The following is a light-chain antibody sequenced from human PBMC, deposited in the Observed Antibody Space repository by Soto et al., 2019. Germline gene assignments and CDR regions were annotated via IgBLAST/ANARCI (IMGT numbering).Light chain of an antibody. J-gene: IGKJ1*01. CDR2: TAS. Sequence: DIQMTQSPSSLSASVGDRVTITCRASQGIGNSLAWYQQKPGRVPNLLMYTASTFLSGVPSRFSGSGSGTDFTLTISSLQPEDVATYYCQKYDSAPWTVGQGTKVDIK. CDR1: QGIGNS. V-gene: IGKV1-27*01. CDR3: QKYDSAPWT.